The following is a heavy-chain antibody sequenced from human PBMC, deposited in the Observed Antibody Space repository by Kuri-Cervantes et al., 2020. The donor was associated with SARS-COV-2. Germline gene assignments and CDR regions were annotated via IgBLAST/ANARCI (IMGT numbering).Heavy chain of an antibody. J-gene: IGHJ4*02. CDR3: ALYGDYYY. V-gene: IGHV3-33*08. CDR2: IWYDGSNK. Sequence: LSLTCAASGFTFSSYAMHWVRQAPGKGLEWVAVIWYDGSNKYYADSVKGRFTISRDNSKNTLYLQMNSLRAEDTAVYYCALYGDYYYWGQGTLVTVSS. CDR1: GFTFSSYA. D-gene: IGHD4-17*01.